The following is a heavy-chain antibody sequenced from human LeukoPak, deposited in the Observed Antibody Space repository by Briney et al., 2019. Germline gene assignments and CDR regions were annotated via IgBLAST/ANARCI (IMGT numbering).Heavy chain of an antibody. CDR3: AKTMGSSWLFDY. Sequence: GGSLRLSCAASGFVFSSYGMSWVRQPPGKGLEWVATISGGGGSTYYADSVKGRFIISRDNSINTLYLQVKSLRAEGTAAYYCAKTMGSSWLFDYWGQGTLVTVSS. D-gene: IGHD6-6*01. CDR2: ISGGGGST. V-gene: IGHV3-23*01. J-gene: IGHJ4*02. CDR1: GFVFSSYG.